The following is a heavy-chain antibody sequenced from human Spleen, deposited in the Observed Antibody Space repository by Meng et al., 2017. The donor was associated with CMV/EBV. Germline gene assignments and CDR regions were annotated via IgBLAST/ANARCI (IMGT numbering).Heavy chain of an antibody. V-gene: IGHV3-48*04. CDR2: ISSKSRTI. CDR3: ARDNYPYDSSGYYFPGGFDY. D-gene: IGHD3-22*01. Sequence: GESLKISCGASGFSVGNYSINWVRQAPGKGLEWLSYISSKSRTIYYADSVKGRFTISRDNAKNSLYLQMDSLKPEDTAVYYCARDNYPYDSSGYYFPGGFDYWGQGVLVTVSS. CDR1: GFSVGNYS. J-gene: IGHJ4*02.